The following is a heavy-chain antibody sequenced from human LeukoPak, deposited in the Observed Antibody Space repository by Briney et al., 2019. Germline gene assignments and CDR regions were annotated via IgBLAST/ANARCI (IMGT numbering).Heavy chain of an antibody. J-gene: IGHJ5*02. D-gene: IGHD6-13*01. CDR1: GFTFSSYG. CDR2: IRYDGSNK. Sequence: PGGSLRLSCAASGFTFSSYGMHWVRQAPGKGLEWVAFIRYDGSNKYYADSVKGRFTISRDNSKNTLYLQMNSLRAEDTAVYYCASEEDDSSSWYSWFDPWGQGTLVTVSS. CDR3: ASEEDDSSSWYSWFDP. V-gene: IGHV3-30*02.